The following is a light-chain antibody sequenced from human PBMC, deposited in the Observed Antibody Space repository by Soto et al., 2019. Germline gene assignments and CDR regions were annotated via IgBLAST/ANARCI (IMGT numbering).Light chain of an antibody. CDR1: QSVRSNY. CDR3: QWYGGSPPYA. J-gene: IGKJ2*01. Sequence: EIVLTQSPGTLSLSPGERATLSCGASQSVRSNYLAWYQHKPCQAPTLLIYDSSRRDTGIPDRFIATGSGTDFTLSISRREPGDSAVYLCQWYGGSPPYAFGQGTKVEI. V-gene: IGKV3-20*01. CDR2: DSS.